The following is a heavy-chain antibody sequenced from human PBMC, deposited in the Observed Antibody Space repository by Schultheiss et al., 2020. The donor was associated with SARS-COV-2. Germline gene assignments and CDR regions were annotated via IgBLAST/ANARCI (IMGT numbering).Heavy chain of an antibody. D-gene: IGHD3-3*01. Sequence: ASVKVSCKASGCTFSAYCLHWVRRAPGQGLEWMGGINPNSGGTNYAQKFQGWVTMTRDTSISTAYMELSRLRSDDTAVYYCARGAREGTIFGVVISPDYYGMDVWGQGTTVTVSS. J-gene: IGHJ6*02. CDR3: ARGAREGTIFGVVISPDYYGMDV. CDR2: INPNSGGT. V-gene: IGHV1-2*04. CDR1: GCTFSAYC.